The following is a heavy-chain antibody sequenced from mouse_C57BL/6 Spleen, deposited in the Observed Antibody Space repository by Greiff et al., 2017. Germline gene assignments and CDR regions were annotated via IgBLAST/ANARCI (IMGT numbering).Heavy chain of an antibody. CDR2: IYPGDGDT. V-gene: IGHV1-82*01. J-gene: IGHJ4*01. Sequence: QVQLQQSGPELVKPGASVKISCKASGYSFSSSWMNWVKQRPGKGLEWIGRIYPGDGDTNYNGKFKGKATLTADKSSSTAYMQLSSLTSEDTAVDYWARSGLDYWGQGTSVTVSA. D-gene: IGHD3-1*01. CDR1: GYSFSSSW. CDR3: ARSGLDY.